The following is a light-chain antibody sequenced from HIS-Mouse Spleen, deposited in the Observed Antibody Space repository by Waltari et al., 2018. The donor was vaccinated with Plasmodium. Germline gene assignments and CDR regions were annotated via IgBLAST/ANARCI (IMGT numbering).Light chain of an antibody. V-gene: IGLV3-10*01. Sequence: SYELTQPPSVSVSPGQTARITCSGDALPKKYAYWYQQKSGQDPGLVIYQDSKRPPGIPEGFSGSSSGTMATLTISGAQVEDEADYYCYSTDSSGNHRVFGGGTKLTVL. CDR1: ALPKKY. CDR2: QDS. J-gene: IGLJ3*02. CDR3: YSTDSSGNHRV.